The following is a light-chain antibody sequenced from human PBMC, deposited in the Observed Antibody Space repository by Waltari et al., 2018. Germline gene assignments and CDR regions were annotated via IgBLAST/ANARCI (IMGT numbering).Light chain of an antibody. V-gene: IGKV1-5*03. CDR2: KAS. CDR1: QRISSW. J-gene: IGKJ3*01. CDR3: QQYNSYLFT. Sequence: IQMTQSPSTLSASVGDRVTITCRASQRISSWLAWYQQKPGKAPKLLIYKASNLNSGVPSRFSGSGSGTEFTLTISSLQPDDFATYFCQQYNSYLFTFGPGTKVDIK.